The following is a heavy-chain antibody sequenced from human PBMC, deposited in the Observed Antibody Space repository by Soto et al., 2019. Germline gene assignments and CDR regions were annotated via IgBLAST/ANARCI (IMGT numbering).Heavy chain of an antibody. D-gene: IGHD5-18*01. V-gene: IGHV1-3*01. CDR1: GYSFAKYA. CDR2: IDGGSGNT. J-gene: IGHJ3*02. CDR3: ARTASYAFDI. Sequence: QVQLVQSGAEVKKPGASVNVSCKASGYSFAKYAIHWVRQAPGQRLEWMGWIDGGSGNTRFSQKFQGRVTISRDPSATTAYLELTSLRSEDTAVYYGARTASYAFDIWGQGTMVSIFS.